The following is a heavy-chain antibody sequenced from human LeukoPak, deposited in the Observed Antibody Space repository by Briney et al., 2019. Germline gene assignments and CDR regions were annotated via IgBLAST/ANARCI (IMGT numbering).Heavy chain of an antibody. Sequence: GGSLRLSCSASGFTFSSYAMHWGRQAPGKGLEYVSAISSNGGSTYYADSVKGRFTISRGNSKNTLYLQMSSLRAEDTAVYYCVKDLGMVRGVKQTDYWGQGTLVTVSS. CDR3: VKDLGMVRGVKQTDY. CDR2: ISSNGGST. J-gene: IGHJ4*02. V-gene: IGHV3-64D*06. D-gene: IGHD3-10*01. CDR1: GFTFSSYA.